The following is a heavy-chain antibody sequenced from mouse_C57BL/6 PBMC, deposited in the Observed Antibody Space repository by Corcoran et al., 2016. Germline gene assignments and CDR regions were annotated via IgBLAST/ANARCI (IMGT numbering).Heavy chain of an antibody. CDR1: GYTFTEYY. CDR2: IYPGSGNT. V-gene: IGHV1-76*01. CDR3: AKRGRVTGRGY. D-gene: IGHD2-1*01. J-gene: IGHJ2*01. Sequence: QVQLKQSGAELVRPGASVKLSCKASGYTFTEYYIKWVKQRPGQGLEWIARIYPGSGNTYYNEKLKGKATLTAEKSSSTAYMQLRSLTSGDSAVDFWAKRGRVTGRGYWGQGTALTVSS.